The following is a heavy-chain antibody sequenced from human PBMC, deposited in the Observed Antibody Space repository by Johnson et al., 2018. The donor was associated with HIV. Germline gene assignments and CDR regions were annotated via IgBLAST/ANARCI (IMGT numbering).Heavy chain of an antibody. V-gene: IGHV3-33*06. CDR2: MWYDGSNK. Sequence: QVQLVESGGGVVQPGRSLRLSCAASGFTFSTYGMHWVRQAPGKGLEWVAVMWYDGSNKYYADSVKGRFTISRDNSKNTLYLQMNSLRAEDTAVYYCAKDRWELNDAFDIWGQGTMVTVSS. CDR1: GFTFSTYG. D-gene: IGHD1-26*01. CDR3: AKDRWELNDAFDI. J-gene: IGHJ3*02.